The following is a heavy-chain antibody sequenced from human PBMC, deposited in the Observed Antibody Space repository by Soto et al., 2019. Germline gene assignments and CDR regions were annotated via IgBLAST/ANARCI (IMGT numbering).Heavy chain of an antibody. CDR2: IYSGVST. Sequence: EVQLVESGGGLVQPGGSLRLSCAASGFIVSSNYMSWVRQAPGKGLEWVSLIYSGVSTYYADSVKGSFTISRDNSKNTMYFQMNRLRAEDTAVYYCARETYYYDSSGYTYYFDYWGQGTLVTVSS. CDR1: GFIVSSNY. V-gene: IGHV3-66*01. CDR3: ARETYYYDSSGYTYYFDY. D-gene: IGHD3-22*01. J-gene: IGHJ4*02.